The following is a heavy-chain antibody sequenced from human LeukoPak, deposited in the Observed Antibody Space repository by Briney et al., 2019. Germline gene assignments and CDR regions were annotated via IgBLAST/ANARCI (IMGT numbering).Heavy chain of an antibody. J-gene: IGHJ4*02. CDR2: ISGSGGST. CDR1: GFTFSSYA. CDR3: ARDRLGYSSGWSIDN. V-gene: IGHV3-23*01. Sequence: GGSLRLSCAASGFTFSSYAMSWVRQAPGKGLEWVSAISGSGGSTYYADSVKGRFTISRDNSKNTLYLQMNSLRAEDTAVYYCARDRLGYSSGWSIDNWGQGTLVTVSS. D-gene: IGHD6-19*01.